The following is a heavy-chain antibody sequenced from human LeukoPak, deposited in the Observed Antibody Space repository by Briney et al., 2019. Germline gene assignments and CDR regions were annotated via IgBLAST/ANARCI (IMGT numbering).Heavy chain of an antibody. V-gene: IGHV4-34*01. CDR2: INHSGST. D-gene: IGHD5-12*01. CDR1: GGSFSGYY. J-gene: IGHJ4*02. Sequence: SETLSLICAVYGGSFSGYYWSWIRQPPGKGLEWIGEINHSGSTNYNPSLKSRVTISVDTSKNQFSLKLSSVTAADTAVYYCATTGGYSGYDLNYWGQGTLVTVSS. CDR3: ATTGGYSGYDLNY.